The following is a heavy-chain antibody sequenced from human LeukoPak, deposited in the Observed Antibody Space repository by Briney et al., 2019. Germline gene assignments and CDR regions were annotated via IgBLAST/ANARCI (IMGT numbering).Heavy chain of an antibody. CDR2: ISYDGSNK. Sequence: GGSLRLSCAASGFTFSSYGMHWVRQAPGKGLEWVAVISYDGSNKYYADSVKGRFTISRDNSKNTLYPQMNSLRAEDTAVYYCAKGLARVGPGAFDYWGQGTLVTVSS. CDR1: GFTFSSYG. D-gene: IGHD1-26*01. J-gene: IGHJ4*02. CDR3: AKGLARVGPGAFDY. V-gene: IGHV3-30*18.